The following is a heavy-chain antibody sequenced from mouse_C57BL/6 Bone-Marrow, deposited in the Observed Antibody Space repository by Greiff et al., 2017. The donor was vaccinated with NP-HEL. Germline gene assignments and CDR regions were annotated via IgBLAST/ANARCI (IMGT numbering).Heavy chain of an antibody. CDR2: FYPGSSSI. J-gene: IGHJ3*01. CDR1: GYTFTEYT. V-gene: IGHV1-62-2*01. Sequence: QVQLKQSGAELVKPGASVKLSCKASGYTFTEYTIHWVQQRPGQGLEWIGWFYPGSSSIKYNEKVKGKSTLTEDKSSNTVYMEISRLTSEDSAVYFCERHGGPDRFAYWGQGTIVTVSA. CDR3: ERHGGPDRFAY.